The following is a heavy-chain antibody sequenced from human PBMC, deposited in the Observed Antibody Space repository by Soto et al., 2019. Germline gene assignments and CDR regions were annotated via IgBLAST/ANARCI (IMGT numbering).Heavy chain of an antibody. V-gene: IGHV1-46*01. CDR2: INPSGGST. CDR3: ARGLSLFDYDSSGYSPDY. J-gene: IGHJ4*02. CDR1: GYTFTIYY. D-gene: IGHD3-22*01. Sequence: GASXKVSCKASGYTFTIYYMHWVRQAPIQFLEWMGIINPSGGSTSYAQKFQGRVTMTRDTSTSTVYMELSSLRSEDTAVYYCARGLSLFDYDSSGYSPDYWGQGTLVTVSS.